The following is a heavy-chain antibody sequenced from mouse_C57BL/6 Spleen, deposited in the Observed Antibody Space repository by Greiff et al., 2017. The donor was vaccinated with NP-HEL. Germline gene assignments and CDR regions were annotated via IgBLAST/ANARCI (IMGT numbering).Heavy chain of an antibody. CDR3: ASSAYYSNYRAMDY. Sequence: QVQLQQSGPELVKPGASVKISCKASGYAFSSSWMNWVKQRPGKGLEWIGRIYPGDGDTNYNGKFKGKATLTADKSSSTAYMQLSSLTSEDSAVYFCASSAYYSNYRAMDYWGQGTSVTVSS. CDR2: IYPGDGDT. J-gene: IGHJ4*01. V-gene: IGHV1-82*01. D-gene: IGHD2-5*01. CDR1: GYAFSSSW.